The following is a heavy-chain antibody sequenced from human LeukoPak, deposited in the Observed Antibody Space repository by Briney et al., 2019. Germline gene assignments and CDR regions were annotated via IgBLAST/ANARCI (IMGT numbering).Heavy chain of an antibody. V-gene: IGHV1-2*02. D-gene: IGHD6-6*01. Sequence: GASVKVSCKASGYTFTGYYIHWVRQAPGQGLEWMGWIHPDSAATNYAQKFQGRVTMTRDTSISTAYMELSRLRSDDTAVYFCATSGTSASSPGYYYYMDVWGKGTTVTVSS. CDR1: GYTFTGYY. CDR3: ATSGTSASSPGYYYYMDV. J-gene: IGHJ6*03. CDR2: IHPDSAAT.